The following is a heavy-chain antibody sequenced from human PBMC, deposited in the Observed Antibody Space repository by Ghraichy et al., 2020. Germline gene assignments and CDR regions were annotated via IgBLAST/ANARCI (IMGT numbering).Heavy chain of an antibody. CDR3: ARYNTNYYDSSGYYNKFDY. V-gene: IGHV3-11*01. CDR1: GFTFSDYY. Sequence: GGSLRLSCAASGFTFSDYYMSWIRQAPGKGLEWVSYISSSGSTIYYADSVKGRFTISRDNAKNSLYLQMNSLRAEDTAVYYCARYNTNYYDSSGYYNKFDYWDQGTLVTVSS. D-gene: IGHD3-22*01. CDR2: ISSSGSTI. J-gene: IGHJ4*02.